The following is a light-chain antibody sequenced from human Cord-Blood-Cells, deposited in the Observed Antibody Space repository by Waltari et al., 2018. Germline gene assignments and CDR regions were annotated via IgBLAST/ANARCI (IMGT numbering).Light chain of an antibody. Sequence: SYELTQHPPVSVSPGQTASITCPGAESGDKCACWYQQTPCQSPVMVIYQDSKRPPGNPGRLLGPDPVNTATITSSGTQAVDGAGWYCQAWHSSTVVVVGGTKLTVL. V-gene: IGLV3-1*01. CDR3: QAWHSSTVV. J-gene: IGLJ2*01. CDR2: QDS. CDR1: ESGDKC.